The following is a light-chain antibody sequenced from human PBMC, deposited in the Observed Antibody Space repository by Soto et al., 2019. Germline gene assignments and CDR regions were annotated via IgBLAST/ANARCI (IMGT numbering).Light chain of an antibody. CDR2: DAS. CDR1: QSVSSY. J-gene: IGKJ2*01. Sequence: EIVLTQSPATLSLSPGERATLSCRASQSVSSYLAWYQQKPGQAPRLLIYDASNRATGIPARFSGSGSGTDFTLTISSLEPEDFAVYYCQQYDTSIWAYTFGQGTKLEIK. CDR3: QQYDTSIWAYT. V-gene: IGKV3-11*01.